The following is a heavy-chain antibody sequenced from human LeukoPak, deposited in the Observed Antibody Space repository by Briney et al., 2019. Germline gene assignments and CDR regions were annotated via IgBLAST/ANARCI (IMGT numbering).Heavy chain of an antibody. J-gene: IGHJ4*02. Sequence: SETLSLTCAVYGGSFSGYYWSWIRQPPGKGLEWIGEINHSGSTNYNPSLKSRVTISVDTSKNQFSLKLSSVTAADTAVYYCARVRYSSGWYYFDYWGQGTLVTVSS. CDR1: GGSFSGYY. V-gene: IGHV4-34*01. CDR3: ARVRYSSGWYYFDY. CDR2: INHSGST. D-gene: IGHD6-19*01.